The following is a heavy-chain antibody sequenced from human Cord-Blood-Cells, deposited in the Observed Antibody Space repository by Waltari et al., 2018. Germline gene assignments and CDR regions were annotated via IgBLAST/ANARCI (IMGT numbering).Heavy chain of an antibody. CDR1: GGSFSGYY. CDR3: ARGRYSSSWYRGKYGY. D-gene: IGHD6-13*01. Sequence: QVQLQQWGAGLLKPSETLSLTCAVYGGSFSGYYWSWIRQPPGKGLAWIGEINHSGSTNYNPCLKGRVTISVDTSKNQFSLSLSSVTAADTAVYYCARGRYSSSWYRGKYGYWGQGTLVTVSS. CDR2: INHSGST. J-gene: IGHJ4*02. V-gene: IGHV4-34*01.